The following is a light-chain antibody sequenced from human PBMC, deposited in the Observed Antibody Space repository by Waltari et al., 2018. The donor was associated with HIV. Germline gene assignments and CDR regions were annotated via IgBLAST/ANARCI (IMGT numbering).Light chain of an antibody. CDR2: DAN. J-gene: IGLJ3*02. V-gene: IGLV2-14*01. CDR1: STHFTPYDS. CDR3: SSYFSPGGLV. Sequence: QSALTQPASVSASLGQSITISCITTSTHFTPYDSVSWYQHHPGKAPQLVIYDANVRPSGAPFRFSGSKSGNTASLIISDVQPEDEAHYYCSSYFSPGGLVFGGGTKLTVL.